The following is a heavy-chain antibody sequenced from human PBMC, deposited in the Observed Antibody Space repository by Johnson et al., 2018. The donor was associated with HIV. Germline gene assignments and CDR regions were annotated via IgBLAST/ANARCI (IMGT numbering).Heavy chain of an antibody. CDR2: IGTAGDT. CDR1: GFSFSDYD. D-gene: IGHD6-25*01. Sequence: VQLVESGGGLVQPGGSLRLSCAASGFSFSDYDMHWVRQLTGKSLEWVSAIGTAGDTFYPGSVKGRFTISRENPKNSLYLQMNSLRAGDTAIYYCAKDKRQTAIPQRAFDICGQGTMVTVSS. CDR3: AKDKRQTAIPQRAFDI. V-gene: IGHV3-13*01. J-gene: IGHJ3*02.